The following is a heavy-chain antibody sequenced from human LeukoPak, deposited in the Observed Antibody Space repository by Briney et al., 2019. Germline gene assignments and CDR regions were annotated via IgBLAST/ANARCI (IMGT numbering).Heavy chain of an antibody. CDR3: AKEIYGDSTGGRFQH. CDR1: GFTFSYYY. J-gene: IGHJ1*01. Sequence: GGPLRLSCAASGFTFSYYYMIWIRQVSGKGLAWVSVISGSGGSTYYADAVKGRSTISRDNSKNTLYLQMKSLRAEDTAVYYCAKEIYGDSTGGRFQHWGQGALVTVSS. CDR2: ISGSGGST. V-gene: IGHV3-23*01. D-gene: IGHD4-17*01.